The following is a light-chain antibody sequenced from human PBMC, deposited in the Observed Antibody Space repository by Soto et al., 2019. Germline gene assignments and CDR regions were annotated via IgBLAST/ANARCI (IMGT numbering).Light chain of an antibody. V-gene: IGKV1-33*01. CDR3: QQYDNLPRT. CDR1: QDISNY. J-gene: IGKJ4*01. Sequence: DIQMTQSPSALSASVGDRVTITCQASQDISNYLNWYQQKPGKAPKLLIHDASKLETGVPSRFSGRGYGTDFTFTISSLQPEDIAIYYCQQYDNLPRTFGGGTKVEIK. CDR2: DAS.